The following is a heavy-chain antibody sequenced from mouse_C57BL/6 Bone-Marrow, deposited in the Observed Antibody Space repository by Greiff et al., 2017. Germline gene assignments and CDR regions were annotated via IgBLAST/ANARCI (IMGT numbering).Heavy chain of an antibody. J-gene: IGHJ4*01. Sequence: EVKLVESGGGLVQPGGSLKLSCAASGFTFSDYYMYWVRQTPEKRLEWVAYISNGGGSTYYPATVQGRFTISRDNAKNTLYLQMSRLKSEDTAMYYCARREVSTMVTGYAMDYWGQGTSVTVSS. CDR1: GFTFSDYY. CDR3: ARREVSTMVTGYAMDY. CDR2: ISNGGGST. D-gene: IGHD2-2*01. V-gene: IGHV5-12*01.